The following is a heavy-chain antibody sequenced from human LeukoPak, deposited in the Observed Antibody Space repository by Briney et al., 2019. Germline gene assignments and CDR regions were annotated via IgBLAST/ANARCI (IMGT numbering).Heavy chain of an antibody. D-gene: IGHD3-22*01. J-gene: IGHJ4*02. CDR1: GGTFSSYA. Sequence: SVKVSCKASGGTFSSYAVSWVRQAPGQGLEWMGRIIPIFGTANYAQKFQGRVTITTDESTSTAYMELSSLRSEDTAVYYCASTYYDSSGYYYGDLDYWGQGTLVTVSS. CDR3: ASTYYDSSGYYYGDLDY. V-gene: IGHV1-69*05. CDR2: IIPIFGTA.